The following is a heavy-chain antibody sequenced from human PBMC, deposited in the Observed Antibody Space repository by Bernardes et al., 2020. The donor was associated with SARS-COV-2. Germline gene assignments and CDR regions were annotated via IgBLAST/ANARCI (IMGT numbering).Heavy chain of an antibody. J-gene: IGHJ4*02. V-gene: IGHV2-5*01. CDR2: IYWHGDK. CDR1: GFSLNTAGVN. Sequence: SGPTLVKPTQTLTLTCTFSGFSLNTAGVNVGWIRQPPGKALEWLALIYWHGDKLYSPSLKSRLTIIRDTSKNQVLLTMTNMDPVDTATYFCAHTVYGLGSSYIGYWGQGTLVTVSS. D-gene: IGHD3-10*01. CDR3: AHTVYGLGSSYIGY.